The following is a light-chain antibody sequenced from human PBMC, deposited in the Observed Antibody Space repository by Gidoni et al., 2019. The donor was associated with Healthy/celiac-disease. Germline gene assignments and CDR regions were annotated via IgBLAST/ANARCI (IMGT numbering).Light chain of an antibody. CDR3: SSYTSSSTPHVV. CDR2: EVS. CDR1: SSDVGGYNY. J-gene: IGLJ2*01. Sequence: QSALTQPASGSGSPGQSITISCTGTSSDVGGYNYVSWYQQHPGKAPKLMIYEVSNRPPGVSNRFSGSKSGNTASLTISGLQAEDEADYYCSSYTSSSTPHVVFGGGTKLTVL. V-gene: IGLV2-14*01.